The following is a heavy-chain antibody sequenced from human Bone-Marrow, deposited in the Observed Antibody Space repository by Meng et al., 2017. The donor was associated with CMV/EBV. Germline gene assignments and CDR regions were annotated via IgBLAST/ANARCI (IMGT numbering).Heavy chain of an antibody. CDR1: GGSISSYY. CDR2: IYYSGST. D-gene: IGHD3-3*01. Sequence: SQTLSLTCTVSGGSISSYYWSWIRQLPGKGLEWIGYIYYSGSTNYNPSLKSRVTISVDTSKNQFSLKLSSVTAADTAVYYCARGLYDFRFDPWGQGTLVTVSS. J-gene: IGHJ5*02. CDR3: ARGLYDFRFDP. V-gene: IGHV4-59*01.